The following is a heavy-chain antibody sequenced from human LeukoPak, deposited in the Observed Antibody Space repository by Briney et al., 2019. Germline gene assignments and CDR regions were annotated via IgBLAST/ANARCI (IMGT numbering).Heavy chain of an antibody. CDR1: GYTFTSYG. V-gene: IGHV1-18*01. D-gene: IGHD6-13*01. CDR2: ISAYNGNT. CDR3: ARDSSSGEKYDY. Sequence: ASVKVSCKASGYTFTSYGISWVRQAPGQGLEWMGWISAYNGNTNYAQKLQGRVTMTTDTSTSTAYMELRSLRSDDTAVYYRARDSSSGEKYDYWGQGTLVTVSS. J-gene: IGHJ4*02.